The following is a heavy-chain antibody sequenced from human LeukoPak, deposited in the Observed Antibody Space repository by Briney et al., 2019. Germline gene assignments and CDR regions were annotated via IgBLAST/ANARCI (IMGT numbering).Heavy chain of an antibody. V-gene: IGHV3-48*02. Sequence: EAGGSLRLSCAASGVTFSSYTMNWVRQAPGKGLEWISYITSSSSSIHYADSVKGRFTVSRDNAKNSVYLQMNSLRDEDTAVYYCARHYYGSGSVDYWGQGTLVTVSS. CDR3: ARHYYGSGSVDY. J-gene: IGHJ4*02. CDR1: GVTFSSYT. D-gene: IGHD3-10*01. CDR2: ITSSSSSI.